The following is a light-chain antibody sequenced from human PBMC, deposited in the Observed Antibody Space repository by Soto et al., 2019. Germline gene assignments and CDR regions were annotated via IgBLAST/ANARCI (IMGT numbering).Light chain of an antibody. Sequence: DIQMTQSPSSLSASVGDRVTITCQAGHHINNYLNWFQQKPGKAPKLLIYDASKLQTGVPSRFSGSGSGTDFTFTISSLQPEDIETDYCQQYDALPFTFGPGTKVDIK. J-gene: IGKJ3*01. CDR2: DAS. CDR1: HHINNY. CDR3: QQYDALPFT. V-gene: IGKV1-33*01.